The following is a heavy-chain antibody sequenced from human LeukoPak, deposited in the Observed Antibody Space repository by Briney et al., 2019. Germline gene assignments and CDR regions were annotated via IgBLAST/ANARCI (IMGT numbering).Heavy chain of an antibody. Sequence: SETLSLTCTAYSGSVTSDYWTWIRQPPGKGLEWIGYIFSYGNTEYSPSLKSRATISLDTSKNQCSLKLTSVTAADTAVYYCARGGYLGAFDYWGQGTLVTVSS. CDR3: ARGGYLGAFDY. CDR1: SGSVTSDY. D-gene: IGHD5-12*01. CDR2: IFSYGNT. V-gene: IGHV4-59*02. J-gene: IGHJ4*02.